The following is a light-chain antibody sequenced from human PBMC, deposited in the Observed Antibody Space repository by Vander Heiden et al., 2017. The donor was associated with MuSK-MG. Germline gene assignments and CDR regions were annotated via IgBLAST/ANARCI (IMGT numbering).Light chain of an antibody. CDR1: SSHVGGYNY. V-gene: IGLV2-11*01. CDR3: CSYAGTYTGV. CDR2: DVN. J-gene: IGLJ3*02. Sequence: QSALTQPRSVSGFPGHSVTISCTGSSSHVGGYNYVSWYQQHLGKAPNLIILDVNKRPSGVPHRFSASKSGTTASLTISGLRADDEADYYCCSYAGTYTGVFGGGTKLTVL.